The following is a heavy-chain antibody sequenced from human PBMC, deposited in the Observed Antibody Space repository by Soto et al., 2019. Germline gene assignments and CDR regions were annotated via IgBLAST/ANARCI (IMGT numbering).Heavy chain of an antibody. D-gene: IGHD3-16*01. CDR2: IYYSGST. V-gene: IGHV4-31*03. CDR3: ATGGFVPRMDV. Sequence: PSVTLSLTCTVSGGSISSGGYYWSWIRQHAGKGLEWIGYIYYSGSTYYNPSLKSRVTISVDTPKNQFSLKLSSVTAADTAVYSCATGGFVPRMDVWGQGTTVTVSS. J-gene: IGHJ6*02. CDR1: GGSISSGGYY.